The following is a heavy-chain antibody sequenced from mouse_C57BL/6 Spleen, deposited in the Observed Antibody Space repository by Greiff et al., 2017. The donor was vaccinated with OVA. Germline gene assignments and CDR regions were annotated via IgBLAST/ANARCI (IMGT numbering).Heavy chain of an antibody. V-gene: IGHV1-42*01. CDR2: INPSTGGT. CDR1: GYSFTGYY. D-gene: IGHD5-1*01. J-gene: IGHJ2*01. Sequence: EVQLQQSGPELVKPGASVKISCKASGYSFTGYYMNWVKQSPEKSLEWIGEINPSTGGTTYNQKFKAKATLTVDKSSSTAYMQLKSLTSEDSAVYYCARRSNYLDYWGQGTTLTVSS. CDR3: ARRSNYLDY.